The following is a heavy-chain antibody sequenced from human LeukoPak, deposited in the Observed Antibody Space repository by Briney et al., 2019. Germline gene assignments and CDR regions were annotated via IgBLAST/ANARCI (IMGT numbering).Heavy chain of an antibody. CDR3: ARAHYDFWSGYFTRTLDAFDI. D-gene: IGHD3-3*01. CDR2: MNPNSGNT. J-gene: IGHJ3*02. Sequence: GASVKVSCKASGYTFTSYDINWVRQATGQGLEWMGWMNPNSGNTGYAQKFQGRVTLTRDMSTSTDYLELSSLRSEDTAVYYCARAHYDFWSGYFTRTLDAFDIWGQGTMVTVSS. CDR1: GYTFTSYD. V-gene: IGHV1-8*02.